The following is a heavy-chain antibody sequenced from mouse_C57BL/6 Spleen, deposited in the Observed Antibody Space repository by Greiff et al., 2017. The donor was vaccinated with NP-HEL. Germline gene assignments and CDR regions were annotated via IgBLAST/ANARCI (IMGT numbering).Heavy chain of an antibody. CDR2: ISYDGSN. J-gene: IGHJ1*03. V-gene: IGHV3-6*01. CDR1: GYSITSGYY. Sequence: VQLKESGPGLVKPSQSLSLTCSVTGYSITSGYYWNWIRQFPGNKLEWMGYISYDGSNNYNPSLKNRISITRDTSKNQFFLKLNSVTTEDTATYYCAVQETYFDVWGTGTTVTVSS. CDR3: AVQETYFDV.